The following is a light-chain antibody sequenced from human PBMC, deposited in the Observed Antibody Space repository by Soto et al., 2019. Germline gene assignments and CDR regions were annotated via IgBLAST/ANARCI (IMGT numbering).Light chain of an antibody. Sequence: EIVMTQSPATLSVSPGEGATLSCRASQSVRSNLAWYQQKPGQAPRLLIYDASTRDTGIPARFSGSGSGTEFTLTISSLQSEDFGVYYCQQYNNWPWTFGQGTKVDIK. CDR1: QSVRSN. J-gene: IGKJ1*01. CDR3: QQYNNWPWT. CDR2: DAS. V-gene: IGKV3-15*01.